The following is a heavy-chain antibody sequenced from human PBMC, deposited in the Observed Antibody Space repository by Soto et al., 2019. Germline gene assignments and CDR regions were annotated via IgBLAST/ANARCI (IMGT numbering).Heavy chain of an antibody. CDR1: GFTFSNYA. CDR3: GRDVGAPDDTSVCAY. V-gene: IGHV3-30-3*01. D-gene: IGHD3-22*01. CDR2: ISYDGSSK. J-gene: IGHJ4*02. Sequence: QVQLVESGGGVVQPGRSLRLSCVASGFTFSNYAMHWVRQAPGKGLEWVTIISYDGSSKYYTDSVKGRFTISRDDSKSTLYLHLNSLRAEDTAIYYCGRDVGAPDDTSVCAYWGQGTLVTVSS.